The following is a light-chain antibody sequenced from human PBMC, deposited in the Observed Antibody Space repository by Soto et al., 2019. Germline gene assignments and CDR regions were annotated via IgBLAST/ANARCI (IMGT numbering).Light chain of an antibody. CDR3: QQSYSTPWT. CDR1: QSVSTY. Sequence: DIQMTQSPSSLSASVGDRVTITCRASQSVSTYLTWYQQKPGKAPKLLIYAASNLQSGVPSRFSGSGSGTDFTLTISSLQPEDFATYYCQQSYSTPWTFGQGTNVEIK. J-gene: IGKJ1*01. V-gene: IGKV1-39*01. CDR2: AAS.